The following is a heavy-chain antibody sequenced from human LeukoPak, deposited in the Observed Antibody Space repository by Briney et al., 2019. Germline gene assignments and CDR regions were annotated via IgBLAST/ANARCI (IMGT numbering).Heavy chain of an antibody. Sequence: SQTLSLTCTVSGGSISSGSYYWGWIRQPPGKGLEWIGSIYYSGSTYYNPSLKSRVTISVDTSKNQFSLKLSSVTAADTAVCYCARDRSYGGNDYWGQGTLVTVSS. J-gene: IGHJ4*02. CDR3: ARDRSYGGNDY. CDR1: GGSISSGSYY. CDR2: IYYSGST. V-gene: IGHV4-39*07. D-gene: IGHD4-23*01.